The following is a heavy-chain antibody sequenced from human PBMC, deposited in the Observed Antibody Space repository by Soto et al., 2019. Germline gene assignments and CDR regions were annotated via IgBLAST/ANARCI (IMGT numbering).Heavy chain of an antibody. CDR2: ISYDGNNK. V-gene: IGHV3-30*18. Sequence: GGSLRLSCAASGFTFSSYGMHWVRQAPGKGLEWVAVISYDGNNKYYADSVKGRFSISRDNYKNTLYLQMNSLRAEDTAVYYCAKDHLPTTITTPWFDPWGQGTLVTVSS. J-gene: IGHJ5*02. CDR1: GFTFSSYG. D-gene: IGHD4-17*01. CDR3: AKDHLPTTITTPWFDP.